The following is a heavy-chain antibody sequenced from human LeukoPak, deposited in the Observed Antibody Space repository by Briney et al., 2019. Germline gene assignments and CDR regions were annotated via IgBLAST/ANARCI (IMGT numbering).Heavy chain of an antibody. Sequence: SETLSLTCTVSGGSISSYYWSWIRQPPGKGLEWIGYIYYSGSTNYNPSLKSRVTISVDTSKNQFSLKLSSVTAADTAVYYCARHWSGNGPFDIWGQGTMVTGSS. J-gene: IGHJ3*02. V-gene: IGHV4-59*08. CDR2: IYYSGST. CDR1: GGSISSYY. CDR3: ARHWSGNGPFDI. D-gene: IGHD1-1*01.